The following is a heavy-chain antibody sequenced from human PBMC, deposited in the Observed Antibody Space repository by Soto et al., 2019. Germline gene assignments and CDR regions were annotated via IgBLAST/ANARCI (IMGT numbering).Heavy chain of an antibody. V-gene: IGHV1-69*01. J-gene: IGHJ4*02. D-gene: IGHD2-8*02. CDR2: IIPFFGTA. CDR3: ATHDVVSPLYW. Sequence: SVKVSFNASGGTFSSYAISLVRHSPGQGLEGMGGIIPFFGTANYAQRFQGRVRITADESTSTAYMELRSLIFEDRAVYYWATHDVVSPLYWWGQGTLVTVSS. CDR1: GGTFSSYA.